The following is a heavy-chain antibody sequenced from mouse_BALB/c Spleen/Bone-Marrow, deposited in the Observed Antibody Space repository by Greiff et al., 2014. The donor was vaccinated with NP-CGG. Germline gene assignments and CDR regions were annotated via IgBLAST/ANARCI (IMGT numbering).Heavy chain of an antibody. J-gene: IGHJ2*01. V-gene: IGHV14-3*02. CDR1: GFNIKDIY. D-gene: IGHD1-2*01. Sequence: VQLKESGAELVKPGASVKLSCTASGFNIKDIYMHWVKQRPEQGLEWIGRIDPANGDTKYDPKFQGKATITADTSSNTAYLQLSSLTSEDTAVYYCARDYGPLDYWGQGTTLTVSS. CDR2: IDPANGDT. CDR3: ARDYGPLDY.